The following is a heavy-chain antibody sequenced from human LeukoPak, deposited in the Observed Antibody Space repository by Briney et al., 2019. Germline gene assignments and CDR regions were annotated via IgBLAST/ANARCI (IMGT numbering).Heavy chain of an antibody. CDR2: INPNSGGT. Sequence: ASVKVSCKVSGYTFTGYYMHWVRQAPGQGLEWMGWINPNSGGTNYAQKFQGRVTTTRDTSISTAYMELSRLRSDDTAVYYCATFGAGGYYFDYWGQGTLVTVSS. CDR3: ATFGAGGYYFDY. J-gene: IGHJ4*02. CDR1: GYTFTGYY. V-gene: IGHV1-2*02. D-gene: IGHD3-3*01.